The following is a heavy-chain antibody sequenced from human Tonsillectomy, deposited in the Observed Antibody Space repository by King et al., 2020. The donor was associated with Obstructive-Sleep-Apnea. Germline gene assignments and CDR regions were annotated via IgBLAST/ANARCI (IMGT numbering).Heavy chain of an antibody. J-gene: IGHJ4*02. V-gene: IGHV3-9*01. CDR3: AKDLSSGWYSPQDY. D-gene: IGHD6-19*01. CDR1: GFTFDDYG. Sequence: VQLVESGGGLVQPGRSLRLSCAASGFTFDDYGMHWVRQPPGKGLEWVSGISWNSGSIGYADSVKGRFTISRDNAKNSLYLQMNSLRAEDTALYYCAKDLSSGWYSPQDYWGQGTLVTVSS. CDR2: ISWNSGSI.